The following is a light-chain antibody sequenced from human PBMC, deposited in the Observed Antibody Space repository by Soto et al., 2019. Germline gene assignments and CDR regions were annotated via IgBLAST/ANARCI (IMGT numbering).Light chain of an antibody. CDR3: QQTYTTPEIT. Sequence: DIKMNQSPSSLSASIGDRVTITCRVSQSISSYLNWYQQKPGKAPKLLISAASSLQSGVPTRFSGSGSGTDFTLTISSLQPEDFATYYCQQTYTTPEITFGQGTRLEI. CDR1: QSISSY. J-gene: IGKJ5*01. V-gene: IGKV1-39*01. CDR2: AAS.